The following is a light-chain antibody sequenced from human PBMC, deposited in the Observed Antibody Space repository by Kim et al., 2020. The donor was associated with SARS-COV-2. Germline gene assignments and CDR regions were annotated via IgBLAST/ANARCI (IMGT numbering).Light chain of an antibody. CDR2: QDS. V-gene: IGLV3-1*01. Sequence: SVSQGQNATIPCSGEKVVDNSARGYQQKPGQSPVLVIYQDSTRPPGFPERFSGSNSGNTATLTISGTQAMDEADYYCQAWDSSTVFGGGTQLTVL. J-gene: IGLJ3*02. CDR3: QAWDSSTV. CDR1: KVVDNS.